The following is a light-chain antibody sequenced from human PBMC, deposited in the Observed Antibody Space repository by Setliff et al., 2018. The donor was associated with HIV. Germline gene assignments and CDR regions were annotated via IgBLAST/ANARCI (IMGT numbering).Light chain of an antibody. CDR1: SSNIGNYNL. V-gene: IGLV2-23*02. CDR3: CSYAGRNTFHMI. J-gene: IGLJ2*01. CDR2: EDN. Sequence: QSVLAQPAAVSGCPGQSITISCTGSSSNIGNYNLVSWYQQVPGKAPRLMIFEDNKRPSGVSDRFPGSKSGYTASLTISGLQAGDEADYYCCSYAGRNTFHMIFGGGTKVTVL.